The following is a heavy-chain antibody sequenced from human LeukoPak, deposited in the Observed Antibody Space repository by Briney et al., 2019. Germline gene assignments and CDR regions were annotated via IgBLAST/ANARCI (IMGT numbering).Heavy chain of an antibody. Sequence: GGSLRLSCAASGFTFSSYAMSWVRQAPGKGLEWVSAISNSGSSTYYADSVKGRFSISRSNSKNTLYLQMNSLRAEDTAVYYCAKDYRNSYGYDFHYWGQGTLVTVSS. V-gene: IGHV3-23*01. CDR1: GFTFSSYA. J-gene: IGHJ4*02. D-gene: IGHD5-18*01. CDR3: AKDYRNSYGYDFHY. CDR2: ISNSGSST.